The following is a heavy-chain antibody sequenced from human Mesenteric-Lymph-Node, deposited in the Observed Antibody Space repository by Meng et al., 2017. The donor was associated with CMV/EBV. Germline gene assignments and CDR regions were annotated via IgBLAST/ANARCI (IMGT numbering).Heavy chain of an antibody. CDR3: AKRGFCSGGSCYSFHFDY. CDR2: ISSDGSNK. Sequence: FTFSSHGMHWVRQAPGKGLEWVALISSDGSNKFYVDSVKGRFTISRDNSRNTLYLQMNSLRPEDTAVYYCAKRGFCSGGSCYSFHFDYWGQGTLVTVSS. V-gene: IGHV3-30*18. CDR1: FTFSSHG. J-gene: IGHJ4*02. D-gene: IGHD2-15*01.